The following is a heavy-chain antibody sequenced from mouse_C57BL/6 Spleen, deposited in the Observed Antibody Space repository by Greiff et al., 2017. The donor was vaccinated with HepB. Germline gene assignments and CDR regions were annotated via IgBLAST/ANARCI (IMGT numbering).Heavy chain of an antibody. V-gene: IGHV5-4*01. CDR1: GFTFSSYA. Sequence: EVQLQQSGGGLVKPGGSLKLSCAASGFTFSSYAMSWVRQTPEKRLERVATISDGGSYTYYPDNVKGRFTISRDNAKNNLYLQMSHLKFEDTAMYYCESSYGNLFAYWGQGTLVTVSA. CDR3: ESSYGNLFAY. D-gene: IGHD2-1*01. J-gene: IGHJ3*01. CDR2: ISDGGSYT.